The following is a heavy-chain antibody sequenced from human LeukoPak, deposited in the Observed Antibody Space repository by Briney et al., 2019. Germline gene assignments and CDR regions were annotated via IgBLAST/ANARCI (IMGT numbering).Heavy chain of an antibody. CDR3: ARQENYHDSGSYYNSPYFFDY. Sequence: GESLKISCTGSQYIFTSYWIGWVRQMPGKGLEWMGITNPDDSDTRYSPSFQGQVTFSADKSISTAYLQWSSLKASDTAMYYCARQENYHDSGSYYNSPYFFDYWGQGTLLTVSS. D-gene: IGHD3-10*01. CDR1: QYIFTSYW. J-gene: IGHJ4*02. V-gene: IGHV5-51*01. CDR2: TNPDDSDT.